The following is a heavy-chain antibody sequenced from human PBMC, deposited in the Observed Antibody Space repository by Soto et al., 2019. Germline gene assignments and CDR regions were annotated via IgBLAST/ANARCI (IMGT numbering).Heavy chain of an antibody. CDR1: GFTFSSYA. CDR3: AKDGYTYYDFWSGYYTVDYFDY. Sequence: VQLLESGGGLVQPGGSLRLSCAASGFTFSSYAMSWVRQAPGKGLEWVSAISGSGGSTYYADSVKGRFTISRDNSKNTLYLQMNSLRAEDTAVYYCAKDGYTYYDFWSGYYTVDYFDYWGQGTLVTVSS. D-gene: IGHD3-3*01. V-gene: IGHV3-23*01. CDR2: ISGSGGST. J-gene: IGHJ4*02.